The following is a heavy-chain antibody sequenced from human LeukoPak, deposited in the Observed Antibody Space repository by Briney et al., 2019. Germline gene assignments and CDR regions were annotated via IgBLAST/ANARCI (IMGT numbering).Heavy chain of an antibody. CDR2: VYFGGTT. CDR3: ARDNRRDGYKIFDY. CDR1: GYSISSGYY. V-gene: IGHV4-38-2*02. D-gene: IGHD5-24*01. J-gene: IGHJ4*02. Sequence: SETLSLTCAVSGYSISSGYYWGWIRQPPGKGLEWIGSVYFGGTTYYNPSLRSRVTMSLNTSKNQASLTLNSVTAADTAVYYCARDNRRDGYKIFDYWGQGALVTVSS.